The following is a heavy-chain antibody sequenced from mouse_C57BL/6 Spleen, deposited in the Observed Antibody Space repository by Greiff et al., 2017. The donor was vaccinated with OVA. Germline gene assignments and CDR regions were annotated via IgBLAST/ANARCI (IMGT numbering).Heavy chain of an antibody. CDR1: GFTFSSYA. V-gene: IGHV5-4*03. CDR3: ARGGNFWYFDV. Sequence: EVKVVESGGGLVKPGGSLKLSCAASGFTFSSYAMSWVRQTPEKRLEWVATISDGGSYTYYPDNVKGRFTISRDNAKNNLYLQMSHLKSEDTAMYYCARGGNFWYFDVWGTGTTVTVSS. CDR2: ISDGGSYT. D-gene: IGHD2-1*01. J-gene: IGHJ1*03.